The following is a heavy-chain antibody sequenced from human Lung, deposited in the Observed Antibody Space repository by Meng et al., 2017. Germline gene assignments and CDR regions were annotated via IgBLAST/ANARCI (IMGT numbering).Heavy chain of an antibody. J-gene: IGHJ4*02. D-gene: IGHD3-22*01. CDR3: QWLSTHPPDC. V-gene: IGHV3-15*01. CDR1: GFTFSNAW. Sequence: VRLVESGGGWVEPGGSLRLSLATFGFTFSNAWMSWVRQTPGKGLEWLGRIKSKTDGETTDYAAPVKGRFSISRDDAKNTLYLQMNSLKTEDTAVYYCQWLSTHPPDCWGQGTLVTVSS. CDR2: IKSKTDGETT.